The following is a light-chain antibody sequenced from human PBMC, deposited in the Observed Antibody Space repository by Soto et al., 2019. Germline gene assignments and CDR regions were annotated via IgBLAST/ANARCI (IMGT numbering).Light chain of an antibody. V-gene: IGKV1-5*01. CDR1: QSISSW. J-gene: IGKJ1*01. CDR2: DAS. CDR3: QQYNTYPWR. Sequence: DIQMTQSPATLSASVGERVTITCRASQSISSWLAWYQQKPGKVPKLLIDDASSLESGVPSRFSGSGSGTEFTLTISSLQPDDFATYYCQQYNTYPWRFGQGTKVEIK.